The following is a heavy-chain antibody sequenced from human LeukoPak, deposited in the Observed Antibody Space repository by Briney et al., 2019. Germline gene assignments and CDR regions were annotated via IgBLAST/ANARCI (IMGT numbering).Heavy chain of an antibody. Sequence: GGSLRLSCAASGFTFSSYWMSWVRQAPGKGLEWVANIKQDGSEKYYVDSVKGRFTISRDNAKNSLYLQMNSLRAEDTAAYYCAKDTRRGIMITFGGVIGYWGQGTLVTVSS. J-gene: IGHJ4*02. V-gene: IGHV3-7*03. CDR2: IKQDGSEK. D-gene: IGHD3-16*01. CDR1: GFTFSSYW. CDR3: AKDTRRGIMITFGGVIGY.